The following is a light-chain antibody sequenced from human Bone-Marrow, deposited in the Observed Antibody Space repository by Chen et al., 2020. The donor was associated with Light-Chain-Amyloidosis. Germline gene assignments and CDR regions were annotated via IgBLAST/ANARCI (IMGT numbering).Light chain of an antibody. Sequence: QSVLTQPPSVSGAPGPRVTISCTRSSSNIGAGYDVHWYQQLPGTAPKLLIYGNSNRPSGVPDRFSGSKSGTSASLAITGLQAEDEADYYCQSYDSSLSGVVFGGGTKLTVL. CDR1: SSNIGAGYD. V-gene: IGLV1-40*01. CDR2: GNS. J-gene: IGLJ2*01. CDR3: QSYDSSLSGVV.